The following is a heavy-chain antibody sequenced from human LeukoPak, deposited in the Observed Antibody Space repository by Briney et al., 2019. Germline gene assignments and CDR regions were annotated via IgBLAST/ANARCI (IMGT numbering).Heavy chain of an antibody. J-gene: IGHJ5*02. CDR3: ARGSPTQIYDFWSGYYTPGGHWFDP. Sequence: ASVKVSCKASGYTFTGYYMHWVRQAPGQGLEWMGWITLNSGGTNYAQKFQGRVTMTRDTSISTAYMELSRLRSDDTAVYYCARGSPTQIYDFWSGYYTPGGHWFDPWGQGTLVTVSS. D-gene: IGHD3-3*01. CDR2: ITLNSGGT. CDR1: GYTFTGYY. V-gene: IGHV1-2*02.